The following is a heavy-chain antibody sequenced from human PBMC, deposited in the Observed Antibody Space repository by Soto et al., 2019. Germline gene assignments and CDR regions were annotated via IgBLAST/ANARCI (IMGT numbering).Heavy chain of an antibody. D-gene: IGHD1-26*01. CDR1: GGTFSSYA. V-gene: IGHV1-69*13. CDR2: IIPIFGTA. CDR3: ARSEGYSGSYSYYGMDV. Sequence: SVKVSCKASGGTFSSYAISWVRQAPGQGLEWMGGIIPIFGTANYAQKFQGRVTITADESTSTAYMELSSLRSEDTAVYYCARSEGYSGSYSYYGMDVWGQGTTVTVSS. J-gene: IGHJ6*02.